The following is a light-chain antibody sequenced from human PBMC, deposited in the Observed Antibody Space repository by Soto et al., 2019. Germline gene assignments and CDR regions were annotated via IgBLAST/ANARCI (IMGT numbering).Light chain of an antibody. CDR3: QKYDSAPWR. J-gene: IGKJ1*01. V-gene: IGKV1-27*01. Sequence: DIQMTQSPSSLSASVGDRVTITCRASQGITNYLAWYQQKPGKPPKLLIYATSTLQSGVPSRFSGSGSGTDLTLPISSLQPEDVAIYYCQKYDSAPWRFGQGTKVEIK. CDR1: QGITNY. CDR2: ATS.